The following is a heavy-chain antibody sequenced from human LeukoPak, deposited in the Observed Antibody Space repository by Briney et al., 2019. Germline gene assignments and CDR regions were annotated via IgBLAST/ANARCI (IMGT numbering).Heavy chain of an antibody. CDR2: IYPGDSDT. CDR1: VYSFTIYW. Sequence: GESLKISCKGSVYSFTIYWIGCVRQMPGKGREWMAIIYPGDSDTRYSPSFQGQVTISADTSISTAYAQWSSLKAPDTAMYYCARTSAAAEGAFDIWGQGTMVTVSS. V-gene: IGHV5-51*01. D-gene: IGHD2-15*01. CDR3: ARTSAAAEGAFDI. J-gene: IGHJ3*02.